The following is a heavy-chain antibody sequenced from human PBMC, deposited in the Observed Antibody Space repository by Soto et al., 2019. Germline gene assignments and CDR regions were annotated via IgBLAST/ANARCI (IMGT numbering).Heavy chain of an antibody. CDR1: GFTFSSYG. CDR2: IWYDGSNK. D-gene: IGHD6-13*01. CDR3: ARDGVAAAGYYYYYMDV. Sequence: GGSLRLSCAASGFTFSSYGMHWVRQAPGKGLEWVAVIWYDGSNKYYADSVKGRFTISRDNSKNTLYLQMNSLRAEDTAVYYCARDGVAAAGYYYYYMDVWGKGTTVIVSS. J-gene: IGHJ6*03. V-gene: IGHV3-33*01.